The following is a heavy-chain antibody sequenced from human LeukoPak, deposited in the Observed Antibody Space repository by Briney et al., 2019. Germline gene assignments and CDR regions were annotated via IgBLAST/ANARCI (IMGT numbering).Heavy chain of an antibody. J-gene: IGHJ6*03. CDR1: GFTFSSYW. Sequence: GGSLRLSCAASGFTFSSYWMHWVRHAPGKGLVWVSRINSDGSSTSYADSVKGRFTISRDNAKNTLYLQMNSLRAEDTAVYYCARSPPQRYYYYYMDVWGKGTTVTVSS. CDR2: INSDGSST. CDR3: ARSPPQRYYYYYMDV. V-gene: IGHV3-74*01.